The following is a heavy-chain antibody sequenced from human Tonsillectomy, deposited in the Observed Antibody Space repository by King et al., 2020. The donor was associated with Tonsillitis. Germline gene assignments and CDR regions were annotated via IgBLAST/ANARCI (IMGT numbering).Heavy chain of an antibody. J-gene: IGHJ4*02. CDR3: ARSLGYCANGICFAFDY. V-gene: IGHV1-18*04. CDR1: AYTFTSYG. Sequence: QLVQSGGEVKKPGASVKVSCKASAYTFTSYGISWVRQAPGQGLEWVGWINPNNGDTKLAQKFQGRVTMTTDTSTSTAYMELTSLRSDDTAVYYCARSLGYCANGICFAFDYWGQGTLVTVSS. D-gene: IGHD2-8*01. CDR2: INPNNGDT.